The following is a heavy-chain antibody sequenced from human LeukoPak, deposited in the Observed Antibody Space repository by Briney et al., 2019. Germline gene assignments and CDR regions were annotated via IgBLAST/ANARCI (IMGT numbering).Heavy chain of an antibody. V-gene: IGHV4-39*01. CDR2: IYYSGST. Sequence: PSETLSLTCTVSGGSISSSSYYWGWIRQPPGKGLEWIGSIYYSGSTYYNPSLKSRVTISVDTSKNQFPLKLSSVTAADTAVYYCARHGGIQLWLRFWFDPWGQETLVTVSS. CDR1: GGSISSSSYY. CDR3: ARHGGIQLWLRFWFDP. D-gene: IGHD5-18*01. J-gene: IGHJ5*02.